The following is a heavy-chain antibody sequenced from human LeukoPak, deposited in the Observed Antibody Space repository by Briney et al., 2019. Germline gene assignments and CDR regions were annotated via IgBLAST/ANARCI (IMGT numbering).Heavy chain of an antibody. D-gene: IGHD6-13*01. Sequence: PSETLSLTCTVSGGSISSYYWSWIRQPPGKGLEWIGYIYYSGSTNYNPSLKSRVTISVDTSKNQFSLKLSSVTAADTAVYYCARNNIAAAATKSPEYYYYYGMDVWGQGTTVTVSS. CDR3: ARNNIAAAATKSPEYYYYYGMDV. CDR2: IYYSGST. J-gene: IGHJ6*02. CDR1: GGSISSYY. V-gene: IGHV4-59*01.